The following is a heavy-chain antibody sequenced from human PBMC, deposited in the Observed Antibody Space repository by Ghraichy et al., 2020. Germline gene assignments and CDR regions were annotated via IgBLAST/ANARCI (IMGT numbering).Heavy chain of an antibody. D-gene: IGHD6-19*01. Sequence: SVKVSCKASGGTFSSYAISWVRQAPGQGLEWMGRIIPILGIANYAQKFQGRVTITADKSTSTAYMELSSLRSEDTAVYYCAREPHPGIAVAGENPTFDYWGQGTLVTVSS. CDR2: IIPILGIA. V-gene: IGHV1-69*04. CDR1: GGTFSSYA. J-gene: IGHJ4*02. CDR3: AREPHPGIAVAGENPTFDY.